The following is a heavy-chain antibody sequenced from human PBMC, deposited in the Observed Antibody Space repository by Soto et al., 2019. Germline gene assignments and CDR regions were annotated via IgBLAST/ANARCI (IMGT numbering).Heavy chain of an antibody. V-gene: IGHV3-66*01. CDR1: GFTVSSNY. D-gene: IGHD4-4*01. CDR3: ARDKYSNYGDYYYYTDV. Sequence: EVQLVESGGGLVQPGGSRRLCCAASGFTVSSNYMSWVLQAPGTGLEWVTVIYSGGSTYDADTVKGRFTISRDNSKNTLYLNRHRLRAEDTSVYYCARDKYSNYGDYYYYTDVWGKGTPVTVSS. CDR2: IYSGGST. J-gene: IGHJ6*03.